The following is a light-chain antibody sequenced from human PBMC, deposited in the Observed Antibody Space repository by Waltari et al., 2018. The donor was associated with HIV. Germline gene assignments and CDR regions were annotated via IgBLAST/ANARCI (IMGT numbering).Light chain of an antibody. CDR1: LTIVNY. CDR3: QQRRGWPLS. J-gene: IGKJ4*01. V-gene: IGKV3-11*01. CDR2: DAS. Sequence: EIILMQSPADLSVSLGDRATLSCRANLTIVNYLGWYQQRPGQSPSLLIYDASKRVTGVPVRFSGSGSGTDFSLIINSIQPEDAALYYCQQRRGWPLSFGGGTKV.